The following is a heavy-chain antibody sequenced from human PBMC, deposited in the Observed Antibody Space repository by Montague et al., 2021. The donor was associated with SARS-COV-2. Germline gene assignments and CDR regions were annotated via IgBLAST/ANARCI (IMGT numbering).Heavy chain of an antibody. D-gene: IGHD3-9*01. CDR3: ARTGLGAYDILTGYTVNAFDM. V-gene: IGHV4-34*01. CDR2: INHSGTT. CDR1: GGSFSGYY. Sequence: SETLSLTCAVYGGSFSGYYWNWIRQPPGKGLEWIGEINHSGTTNXNPSLKSRVTISVDTSKNQFSLKLSSVTAADTAVYYCARTGLGAYDILTGYTVNAFDMWGQGTMVTVSS. J-gene: IGHJ3*02.